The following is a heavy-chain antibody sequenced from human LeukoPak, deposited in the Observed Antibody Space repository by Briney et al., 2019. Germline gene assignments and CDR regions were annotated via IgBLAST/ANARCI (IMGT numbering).Heavy chain of an antibody. Sequence: PGGSLRLSCVGSGFTVSTYWMSWVRQAPGKGLEWVAHIKQDGSEKYFVDSVKGRFTISRDNSKNTLYLQMNSLRAEDTAVYNCAKVSRGYYDSSGYYYFDYWGQGTLVTVSS. CDR1: GFTVSTYW. V-gene: IGHV3-7*01. J-gene: IGHJ4*02. CDR2: IKQDGSEK. CDR3: AKVSRGYYDSSGYYYFDY. D-gene: IGHD3-22*01.